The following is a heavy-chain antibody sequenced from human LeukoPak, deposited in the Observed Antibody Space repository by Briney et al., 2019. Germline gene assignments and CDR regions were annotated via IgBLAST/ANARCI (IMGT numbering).Heavy chain of an antibody. CDR3: ARDMDSGQDFFDY. Sequence: GASVKVSCKASVYTFTSYYMHWVRQAPGQGGEWMGIINPIGGSKSNAQKFHGRVTMTRDTSTSTVYMEVSSLRSDEKDVYYCARDMDSGQDFFDYWGLGTLVTVSS. CDR1: VYTFTSYY. D-gene: IGHD1-26*01. V-gene: IGHV1-46*01. CDR2: INPIGGSK. J-gene: IGHJ4*02.